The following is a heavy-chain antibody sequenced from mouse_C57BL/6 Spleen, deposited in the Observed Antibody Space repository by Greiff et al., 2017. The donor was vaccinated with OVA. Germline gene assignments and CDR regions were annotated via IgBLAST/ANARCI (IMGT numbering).Heavy chain of an antibody. D-gene: IGHD1-1*01. CDR1: GYTFTSYW. Sequence: QVQLQQPGAELVKPGASVKMSCKASGYTFTSYWITWVKQRPGQGLEWIGDIYPGSGSTNYNEKFKSKATLTVDTSSSTAYMQLSSLTSEDSAVDYCARDYYGSSTWYCDVWGTGTTVTVSS. V-gene: IGHV1-55*01. CDR3: ARDYYGSSTWYCDV. CDR2: IYPGSGST. J-gene: IGHJ1*03.